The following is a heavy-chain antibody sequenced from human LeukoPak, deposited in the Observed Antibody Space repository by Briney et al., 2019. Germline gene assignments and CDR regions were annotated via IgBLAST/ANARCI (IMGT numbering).Heavy chain of an antibody. J-gene: IGHJ4*02. Sequence: SVKVSCKASGFTFTSSAMQWVRQARGQRLEWIGWIVVDSGNTNYAQKFQERVTITRDMSTSTAYMELSSLRSEDTAVYYCAADPGYDSSGYQFDYWGQGTLVTVSS. CDR2: IVVDSGNT. V-gene: IGHV1-58*02. CDR1: GFTFTSSA. CDR3: AADPGYDSSGYQFDY. D-gene: IGHD3-22*01.